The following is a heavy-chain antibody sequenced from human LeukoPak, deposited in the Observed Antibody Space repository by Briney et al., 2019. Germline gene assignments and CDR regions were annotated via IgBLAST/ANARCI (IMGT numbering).Heavy chain of an antibody. CDR1: GGTFSSYA. Sequence: SVKVSCKASGGTFSSYAISWVRQAPGQGLEWMGRIIPIFGTANYAQKFQGRVTITTDESTSTAYMELSSLRSEDTAVYYCARGSSGWSTYYYCYMDVWGKGTTVTVSS. CDR2: IIPIFGTA. CDR3: ARGSSGWSTYYYCYMDV. J-gene: IGHJ6*03. D-gene: IGHD6-19*01. V-gene: IGHV1-69*05.